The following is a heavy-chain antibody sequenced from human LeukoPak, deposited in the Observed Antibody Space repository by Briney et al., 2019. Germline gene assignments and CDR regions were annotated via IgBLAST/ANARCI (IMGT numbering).Heavy chain of an antibody. CDR3: AVGRLRLGDQYYFDY. D-gene: IGHD3-16*01. CDR2: ISGSGSDT. J-gene: IGHJ4*02. Sequence: GGSLRLSCAASGFTFSSYWMSWVRQAPGKGLEWVSAISGSGSDTYYADSVKGRFTISRDNSKNTLYLQMNSLRAEDTAVYYCAVGRLRLGDQYYFDYWGQGTLVTVSS. CDR1: GFTFSSYW. V-gene: IGHV3-23*01.